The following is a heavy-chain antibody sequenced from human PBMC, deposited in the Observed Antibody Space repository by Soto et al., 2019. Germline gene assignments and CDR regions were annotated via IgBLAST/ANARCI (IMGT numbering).Heavy chain of an antibody. CDR1: SGSISSYY. J-gene: IGHJ4*02. D-gene: IGHD2-8*01. V-gene: IGHV4-4*07. Sequence: QVQLQESGPGLVKPSETLSLTCTVSSGSISSYYWSWIRQPAGRGLEWIGRVYTSGSTNYSPSLQSRVTMSMDTSKNQFSLNLRSVTAADTAVYYCARGSTKGFDYWGQGTLVTVSS. CDR3: ARGSTKGFDY. CDR2: VYTSGST.